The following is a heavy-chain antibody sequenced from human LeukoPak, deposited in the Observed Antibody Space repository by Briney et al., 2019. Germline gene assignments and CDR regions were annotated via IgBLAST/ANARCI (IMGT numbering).Heavy chain of an antibody. D-gene: IGHD3-9*01. CDR2: ISISSSYI. V-gene: IGHV3-21*01. J-gene: IGHJ4*02. CDR3: ARGRYDVLAGYQPPYFDF. CDR1: GFTFSSYN. Sequence: GGSLRLSCAASGFTFSSYNINWVRQAPGKGLEWVSSISISSSYIYYADSVKGRFTISRDNAKDSLYLHMNSLRAEDTAMYYCARGRYDVLAGYQPPYFDFWGQGTLVTVSS.